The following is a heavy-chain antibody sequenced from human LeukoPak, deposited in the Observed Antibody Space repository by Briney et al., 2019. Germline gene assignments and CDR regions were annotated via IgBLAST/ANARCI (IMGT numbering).Heavy chain of an antibody. CDR1: GFTFSSYA. CDR3: AKEQKDIVVVVAATTLDY. J-gene: IGHJ4*02. V-gene: IGHV3-23*01. D-gene: IGHD2-15*01. CDR2: ISGSGGST. Sequence: RPGGSLRLSCAASGFTFSSYAMSWVRQAPGKGPEWVSAISGSGGSTYYADSVKGRFTISRDNSKNTLYLQMNSLRAEDTAVYYCAKEQKDIVVVVAATTLDYWGQGTLVTVSS.